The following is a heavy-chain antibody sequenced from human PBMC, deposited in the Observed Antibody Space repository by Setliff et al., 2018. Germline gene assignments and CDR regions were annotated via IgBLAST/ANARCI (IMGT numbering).Heavy chain of an antibody. V-gene: IGHV3-7*01. CDR2: IKQDGSER. CDR3: VRAFWTYSDHASLACFDY. J-gene: IGHJ4*02. Sequence: GGSLRLSCAASGFTFNNYWMNWVRQAPGKGLEWVANIKQDGSERFYMDSMKGRFTISRDNAKNSLYLQMNNLRAEDTALYYCVRAFWTYSDHASLACFDYWGQGALVTVSS. CDR1: GFTFNNYW. D-gene: IGHD5-12*01.